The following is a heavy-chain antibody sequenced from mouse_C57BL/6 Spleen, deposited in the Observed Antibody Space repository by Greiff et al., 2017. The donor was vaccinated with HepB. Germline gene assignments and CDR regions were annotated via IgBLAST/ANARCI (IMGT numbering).Heavy chain of an antibody. V-gene: IGHV3-6*01. CDR1: GYSITSGYY. CDR3: ARDITTVVATRYFDY. CDR2: ISYDGSN. D-gene: IGHD1-1*01. Sequence: EVQVVESGPGLVKPSQSLSLTCSVTGYSITSGYYWNWIRQFPGNKLEWMGYISYDGSNNYNPSLKNRISITRDTSKNQFFLKLNSVTTEDTATYYCARDITTVVATRYFDYWGQGTTLTVSS. J-gene: IGHJ2*01.